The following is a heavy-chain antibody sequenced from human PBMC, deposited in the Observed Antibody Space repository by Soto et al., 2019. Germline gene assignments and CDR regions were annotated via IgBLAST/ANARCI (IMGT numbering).Heavy chain of an antibody. CDR2: ISAYNGNT. D-gene: IGHD2-2*01. Sequence: ASVKVSCKASGYTFTSYGISWVRQAPGQGLEWMGWISAYNGNTNYAQKLQGRVTMTTDTSTSTAYMELRSLRSDDTAVYYCARAADIVLVPAPHPPPGVGGKGTTATVPS. CDR1: GYTFTSYG. J-gene: IGHJ6*04. CDR3: ARAADIVLVPAPHPPPGV. V-gene: IGHV1-18*01.